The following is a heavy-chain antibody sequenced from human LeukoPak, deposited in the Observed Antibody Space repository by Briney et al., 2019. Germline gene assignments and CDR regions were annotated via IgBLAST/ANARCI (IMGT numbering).Heavy chain of an antibody. J-gene: IGHJ6*02. CDR1: GGSFSGYY. Sequence: SSETLSLTCAVYGGSFSGYYWSWIRQPPGKGLEWIGEINHSGSTNYNPSLKSRVTISVDSSKNQFSLRLSSVTAADMAVYYCARHGTSSYYYYAMDVWGQGTTVTVSS. V-gene: IGHV4-34*01. CDR2: INHSGST. D-gene: IGHD1-1*01. CDR3: ARHGTSSYYYYAMDV.